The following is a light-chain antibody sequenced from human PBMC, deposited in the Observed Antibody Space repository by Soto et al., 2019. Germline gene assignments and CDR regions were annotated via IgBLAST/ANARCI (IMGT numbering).Light chain of an antibody. CDR3: SSYAGSLYV. CDR1: SSDIGDYNY. CDR2: EVS. J-gene: IGLJ1*01. V-gene: IGLV2-8*01. Sequence: QSALTQPPSASGSPGQSVTISCTGTSSDIGDYNYVSWYQQHPGKAPKLMIYEVSKRPSGVPDRFSGSKSGNTASLTVSGLQAEDEADYYCSSYAGSLYVFGTGTNVTVL.